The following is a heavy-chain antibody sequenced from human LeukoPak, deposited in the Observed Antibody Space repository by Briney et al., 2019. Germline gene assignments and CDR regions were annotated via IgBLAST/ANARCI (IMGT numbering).Heavy chain of an antibody. CDR1: GFTFGSYG. J-gene: IGHJ4*02. CDR3: ARARHGILTGYYLDY. V-gene: IGHV3-33*08. Sequence: GGSLRLSCVASGFTFGSYGMHWVPQAPGKGREWVTVIWYDGSKKYYADSVKGRFTISRDNSTDTLYLQMNSLRAEDTAVYYCARARHGILTGYYLDYWGQGTLVTVSS. CDR2: IWYDGSKK. D-gene: IGHD3-9*01.